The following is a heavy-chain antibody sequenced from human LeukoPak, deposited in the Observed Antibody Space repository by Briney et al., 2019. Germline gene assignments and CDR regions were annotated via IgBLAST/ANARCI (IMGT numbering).Heavy chain of an antibody. CDR3: ATRSTGVAATFDC. J-gene: IGHJ4*02. D-gene: IGHD2-15*01. V-gene: IGHV4-59*01. Sequence: SETLSLTCTVSGGSISGYYWSWIRQPPGKGLEWIGYVYYSGSTNYSPSLKSRVTISVDTSKNQFSLKLSSVTAADTAVYYCATRSTGVAATFDCWGQGALVTVSS. CDR1: GGSISGYY. CDR2: VYYSGST.